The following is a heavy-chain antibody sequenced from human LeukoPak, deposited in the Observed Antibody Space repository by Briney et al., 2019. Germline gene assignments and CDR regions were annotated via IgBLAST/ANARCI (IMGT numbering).Heavy chain of an antibody. CDR3: GKDKVGGGGYNDF. D-gene: IGHD5-12*01. V-gene: IGHV1-24*01. CDR2: LDPEGGGL. CDR1: GNSLIYLS. Sequence: ASVKVSCKVSGNSLIYLSMHWVRQAPGKGLEWLGGLDPEGGGLIYAQNFQGRVIMTEDTSTDTAYMELRSLRSDDTAVYYCGKDKVGGGGYNDFWGQGILVTVSS. J-gene: IGHJ4*02.